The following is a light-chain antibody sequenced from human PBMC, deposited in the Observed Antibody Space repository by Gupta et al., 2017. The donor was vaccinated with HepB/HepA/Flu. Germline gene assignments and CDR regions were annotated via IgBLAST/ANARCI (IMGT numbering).Light chain of an antibody. CDR2: GAS. CDR3: QQYNNWPRWT. V-gene: IGKV3-15*01. J-gene: IGKJ1*01. Sequence: EIVMTQSPATLSVSPGERATLSCRASQSVSSNLAWYQQKPGQAPRLLIYGASTRATGIPARFSGSGSWTEFPLPISSLQSEDFAVYYCQQYNNWPRWTFGQGTKVEIK. CDR1: QSVSSN.